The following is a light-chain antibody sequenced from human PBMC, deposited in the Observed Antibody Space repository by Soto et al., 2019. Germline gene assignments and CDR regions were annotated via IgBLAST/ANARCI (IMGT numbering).Light chain of an antibody. J-gene: IGKJ2*01. CDR3: QQYGSSPLYT. CDR1: QSVSSSY. Sequence: EIVLTQSPGTLSLSPGERATLSCRASQSVSSSYLAWYQQKPGQAPRLLIYGASSRATGIPDRFSGSGSETYITLTLSRLEPEDFAVYYCQQYGSSPLYTFGQGTKLEIK. V-gene: IGKV3-20*01. CDR2: GAS.